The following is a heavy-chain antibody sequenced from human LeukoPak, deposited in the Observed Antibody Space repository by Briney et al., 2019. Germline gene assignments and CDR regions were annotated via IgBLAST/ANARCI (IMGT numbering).Heavy chain of an antibody. CDR3: ARDPFSLPSGDAGAFDI. Sequence: GASVKVSCKASGGTFSKYTISWVRQRPGQGLEWMGGITPLFGTANYAQKFQGRVTMTRDTSTSTVYMELSSLRSEDTAVYYCARDPFSLPSGDAGAFDIWGQGTMVTVSS. CDR1: GGTFSKYT. J-gene: IGHJ3*02. D-gene: IGHD3-10*01. V-gene: IGHV1-69*05. CDR2: ITPLFGTA.